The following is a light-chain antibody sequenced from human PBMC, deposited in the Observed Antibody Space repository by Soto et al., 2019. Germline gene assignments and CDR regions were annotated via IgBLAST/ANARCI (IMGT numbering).Light chain of an antibody. J-gene: IGLJ1*01. Sequence: QSVLTQPPSASGSPGQSVTISCTGTSSDVGGCKFVSWYQQYPGKAPKLIIYEVSKRPSRVPDRFSGSKSGNTASLTVSGLRAEDEADYYCSSCAGSNNPYVFGTGTKLTVL. CDR3: SSCAGSNNPYV. CDR1: SSDVGGCKF. V-gene: IGLV2-8*01. CDR2: EVS.